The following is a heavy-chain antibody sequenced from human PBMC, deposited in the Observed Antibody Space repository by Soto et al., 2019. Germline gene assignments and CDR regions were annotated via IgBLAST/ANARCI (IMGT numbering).Heavy chain of an antibody. Sequence: EVQLLESGGGLVQPGGSLRLSCAASGFTFSNYAMSWVRQAPGKGLEWVSTISTSGGSTYSADSVKGRFTISRDNSKKTLYLQMNSRRAEDTAVYYCARDGLGAYTYGSYYFDYWGQGTLVTVSS. D-gene: IGHD5-18*01. V-gene: IGHV3-23*01. CDR3: ARDGLGAYTYGSYYFDY. J-gene: IGHJ4*02. CDR1: GFTFSNYA. CDR2: ISTSGGST.